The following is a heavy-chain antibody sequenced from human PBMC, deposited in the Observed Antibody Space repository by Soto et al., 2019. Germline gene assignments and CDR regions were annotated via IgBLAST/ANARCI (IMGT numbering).Heavy chain of an antibody. J-gene: IGHJ4*02. V-gene: IGHV3-21*01. D-gene: IGHD6-13*01. CDR1: GFTFERFT. CDR2: ISASGGSI. CDR3: ARGAVGRRSSWDFFDS. Sequence: VQLVESGGGLVKPGGSLRLSCAASGFTFERFTMHWVRQAPGKGPEWVSCISASGGSIFFAESMKGRFNISRDNAKNSLYLQIDSLTVEDTAVYYCARGAVGRRSSWDFFDSWGQGTLVTVSS.